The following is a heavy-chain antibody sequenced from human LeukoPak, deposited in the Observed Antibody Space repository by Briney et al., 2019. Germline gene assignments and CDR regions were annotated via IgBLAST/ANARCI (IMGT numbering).Heavy chain of an antibody. CDR1: GYTFTCYY. V-gene: IGHV1-2*02. D-gene: IGHD5-18*01. CDR3: ARDRWIQLTGYYYYYGMDV. CDR2: INPNSGGT. J-gene: IGHJ6*02. Sequence: ASVKVSCKASGYTFTCYYMHWVRQAPGQGLEWMGWINPNSGGTNYAQKFQGRVTMTRDTSISTAYMELSRLRSDDTAVYYCARDRWIQLTGYYYYYGMDVWGQGTTVTVSS.